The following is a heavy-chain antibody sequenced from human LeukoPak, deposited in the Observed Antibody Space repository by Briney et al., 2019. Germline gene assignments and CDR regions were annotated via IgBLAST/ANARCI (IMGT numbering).Heavy chain of an antibody. J-gene: IGHJ4*02. CDR3: AKGGHYYYDSSGYYYPFDY. CDR2: IRYDGSNK. V-gene: IGHV3-30*02. Sequence: GGSLRLSCAASGFTFSSYGMYWVRQAPGKGLEWVAFIRYDGSNKYYGDAVKGRFTISRDNSKNTLYLQMKSLRAEDTAVYYCAKGGHYYYDSSGYYYPFDYWGQGTLVTVPS. D-gene: IGHD3-22*01. CDR1: GFTFSSYG.